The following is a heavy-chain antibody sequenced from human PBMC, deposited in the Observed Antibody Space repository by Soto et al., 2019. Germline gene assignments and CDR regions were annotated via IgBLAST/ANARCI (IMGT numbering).Heavy chain of an antibody. Sequence: SVKVSCKASGGTFNRHGISWVRQAPGQGLEWMGGTIPVFGTPKYAQEFQGRVTVSVDKSTSTAYMELSSLRSEDTAVYYCARGLSDGFITYFDFYVMDVWGQGTSVTVSS. CDR1: GGTFNRHG. V-gene: IGHV1-69*06. CDR3: ARGLSDGFITYFDFYVMDV. D-gene: IGHD3-22*01. CDR2: TIPVFGTP. J-gene: IGHJ6*02.